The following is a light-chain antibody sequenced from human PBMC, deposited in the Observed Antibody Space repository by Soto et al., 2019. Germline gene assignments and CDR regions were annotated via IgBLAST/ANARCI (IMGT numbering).Light chain of an antibody. CDR2: DVS. Sequence: QSALTQPASVSGSPGQSIAISCTGTSSDVSGYNSASWYQQHPGKASKLLIYDVSNRPSGVSNRFSGSKSGNTASLTISGLQAEDEADYYCSSYSTGGSYVFGTGTKSPS. CDR1: SSDVSGYNS. CDR3: SSYSTGGSYV. V-gene: IGLV2-14*03. J-gene: IGLJ1*01.